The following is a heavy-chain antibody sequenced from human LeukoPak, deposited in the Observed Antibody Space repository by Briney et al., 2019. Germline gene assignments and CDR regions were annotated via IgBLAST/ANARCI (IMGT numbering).Heavy chain of an antibody. Sequence: PGGSLRLSCVASGFTFSDYYMSWIRQAPGEGLEWVSYISSSGSTIYYADSVKGRFTICRDNAKNSLYLQMNSLRAEDTAVYYCARDTSGELLDYWGQGTLVTVSS. CDR2: ISSSGSTI. V-gene: IGHV3-11*01. CDR1: GFTFSDYY. CDR3: ARDTSGELLDY. D-gene: IGHD1-26*01. J-gene: IGHJ4*02.